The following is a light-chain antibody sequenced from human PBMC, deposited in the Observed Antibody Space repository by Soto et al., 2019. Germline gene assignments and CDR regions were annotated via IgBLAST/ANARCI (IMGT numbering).Light chain of an antibody. CDR3: QQYITSPSA. Sequence: DIQMTQSPSTLSASVGDRVTITCRASQSTSTWLAWYQQRPGKTPKLLLSEASKLESGVPSRFSGSGSGTEFTLTISRLQPDDFATYYCQQYITSPSAFGQGTKVEIK. V-gene: IGKV1-5*03. CDR2: EAS. J-gene: IGKJ1*01. CDR1: QSTSTW.